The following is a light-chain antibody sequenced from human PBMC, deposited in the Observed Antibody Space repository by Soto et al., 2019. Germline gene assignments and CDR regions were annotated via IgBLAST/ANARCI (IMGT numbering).Light chain of an antibody. J-gene: IGKJ1*01. CDR3: QQRSNWPPTWT. Sequence: EIVLTQSPATLSLSPGERATLSCSASQSVSSYLAWYQQKPGQAPRLLIYDASNRATGIPARFSGSGSGTDFTLTISRLEPEDFAVYYCQQRSNWPPTWTFGQGTKVEIK. CDR2: DAS. V-gene: IGKV3-11*01. CDR1: QSVSSY.